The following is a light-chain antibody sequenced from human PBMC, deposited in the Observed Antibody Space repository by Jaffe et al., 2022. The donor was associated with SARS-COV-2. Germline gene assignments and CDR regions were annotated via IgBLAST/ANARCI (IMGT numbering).Light chain of an antibody. CDR2: AAS. CDR1: QGISNY. CDR3: QNYNSVPRT. Sequence: DIQMTQSPSSLSASVGDRITITCRASQGISNYLAWYQKKPGKAPKLLIYAASTLQSGVPSRFSGSRSGTDFTLTISSLQPEDVASYYCQNYNSVPRTFGQGTKVEIK. J-gene: IGKJ1*01. V-gene: IGKV1-27*01.